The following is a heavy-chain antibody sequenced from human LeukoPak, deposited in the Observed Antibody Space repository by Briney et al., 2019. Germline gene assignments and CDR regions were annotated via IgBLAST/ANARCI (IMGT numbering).Heavy chain of an antibody. CDR3: ARAATVVTPFDY. Sequence: ASVKVSCKASGGTFSSYAISWVRQAPGQALEWMGGIIPIFGTANYAQKFQGRVTITADESTSTAYMELSSLRSEDTAVYYCARAATVVTPFDYWGQGTLVTVSS. V-gene: IGHV1-69*13. D-gene: IGHD4-23*01. CDR2: IIPIFGTA. J-gene: IGHJ4*02. CDR1: GGTFSSYA.